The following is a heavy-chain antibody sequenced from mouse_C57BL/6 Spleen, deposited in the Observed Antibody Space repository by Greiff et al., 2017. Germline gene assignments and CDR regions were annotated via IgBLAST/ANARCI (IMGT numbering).Heavy chain of an antibody. Sequence: EVKVEESEGGLVQPGSSMKLSCTASGFTFSDYYMAWVRQVPEKGLEWVANINYDGSSTYYLDSLKSRFIISRDNAKNILYLQMSSLKSEDTATYYCAREYSNYGGAMDYWGQGTSVTVSS. CDR2: INYDGSST. J-gene: IGHJ4*01. CDR1: GFTFSDYY. D-gene: IGHD2-5*01. CDR3: AREYSNYGGAMDY. V-gene: IGHV5-16*01.